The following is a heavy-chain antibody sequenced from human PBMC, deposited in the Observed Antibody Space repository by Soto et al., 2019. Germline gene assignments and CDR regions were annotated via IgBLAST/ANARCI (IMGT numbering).Heavy chain of an antibody. CDR2: MNPNSGNT. V-gene: IGHV1-8*01. J-gene: IGHJ4*02. CDR3: ARVYGGGKGPAAITYYDFWSGYYYFDY. CDR1: GYTFTSYD. Sequence: ASVKVSCKASGYTFTSYDINWVRQATGQGLEWMGWMNPNSGNTGYAQKFQGRVTMTRNTSISTAYMELSSLRSEDTAVYYCARVYGGGKGPAAITYYDFWSGYYYFDYWGQGTLVTVSS. D-gene: IGHD3-3*01.